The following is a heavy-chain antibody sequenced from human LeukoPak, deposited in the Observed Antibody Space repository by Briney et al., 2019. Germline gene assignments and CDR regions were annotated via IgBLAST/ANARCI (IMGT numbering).Heavy chain of an antibody. V-gene: IGHV1-24*01. J-gene: IGHJ3*02. Sequence: ASVKVSCKASGYTFTSYGISWVRQAPGQGLEWMGGFDPEKGKTIYAQKFQGRVTMTEDTSTDTAYMQLSSLRSEDTAIYYCAIVTFDIWGQGTMVTVSS. CDR3: AIVTFDI. CDR2: FDPEKGKT. CDR1: GYTFTSYG.